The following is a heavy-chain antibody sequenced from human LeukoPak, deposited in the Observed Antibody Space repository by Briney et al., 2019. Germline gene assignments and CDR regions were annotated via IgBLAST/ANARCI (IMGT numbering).Heavy chain of an antibody. J-gene: IGHJ6*03. V-gene: IGHV4-4*02. Sequence: SSGTLSLTCAVSGGSISSSNWWSWVRQPPGKGLEWIGEIYHSGSTNYNPSLKSRVTISVDKSKNQFSLKLSSVTAADTAVYYCARDAYSSSHYYYYYMDVWGKGTTVTVSS. CDR3: ARDAYSSSHYYYYYMDV. CDR1: GGSISSSNW. CDR2: IYHSGST. D-gene: IGHD6-6*01.